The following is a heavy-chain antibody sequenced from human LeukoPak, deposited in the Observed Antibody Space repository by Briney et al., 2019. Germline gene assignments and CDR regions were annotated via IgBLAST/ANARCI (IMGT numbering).Heavy chain of an antibody. Sequence: SGGPLRLSCEGSGFNFNDAWMSWIRQAPGKGLEWVGRVRTTAEGETTDYAAPVRGRFIISRDDSKNMVFLQMNRLETEDTAIYYCTAGLGKTDDDSWGQGTLATVSS. J-gene: IGHJ4*02. CDR1: GFNFNDAW. CDR3: TAGLGKTDDDS. V-gene: IGHV3-15*01. D-gene: IGHD4-11*01. CDR2: VRTTAEGETT.